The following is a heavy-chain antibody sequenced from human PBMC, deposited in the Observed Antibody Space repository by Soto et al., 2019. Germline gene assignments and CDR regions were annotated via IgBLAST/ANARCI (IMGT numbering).Heavy chain of an antibody. CDR1: GAALNSGNYY. D-gene: IGHD2-21*01. CDR3: ARLRIATNNYKWFDP. Sequence: LSLTCSVSGAALNSGNYYWSWTRQVPGKGLEWIGHIYVTGAVDYNPSLRDRITISQDTSERQFSLNLRLVTAADTAVYYCARLRIATNNYKWFDPWGQGTLVTVSS. J-gene: IGHJ5*02. V-gene: IGHV4-31*02. CDR2: IYVTGAV.